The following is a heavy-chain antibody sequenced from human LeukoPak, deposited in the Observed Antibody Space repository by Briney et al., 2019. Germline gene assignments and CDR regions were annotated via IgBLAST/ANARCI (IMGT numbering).Heavy chain of an antibody. CDR3: ARDRPNPVSYYYGMDV. CDR2: INAGNGNT. J-gene: IGHJ6*02. V-gene: IGHV1-3*01. CDR1: GYTFTSYA. D-gene: IGHD1-14*01. Sequence: WASVKVSCKASGYTFTSYAMHWVRQAPGQRLEWMGRINAGNGNTKYSQKFQGRVTITRDTSASTAYMELSSLRSEDTAVYYCARDRPNPVSYYYGMDVWGQGTTVTVSS.